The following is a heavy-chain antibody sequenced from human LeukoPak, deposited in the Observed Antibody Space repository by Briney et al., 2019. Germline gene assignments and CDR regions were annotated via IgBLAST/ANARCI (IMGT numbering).Heavy chain of an antibody. D-gene: IGHD6-13*01. CDR1: GYTFTGYY. V-gene: IGHV1-2*02. Sequence: ASVKVSCKASGYTFTGYYMHWVRQAPGQGLEWMGWINPNSGGTNYAQKFQGRVTMTRDTSISTAYMELSRLRSDDTAVYYCARGGGSSWYSYFSWFDPWGQGTLVTVSS. CDR3: ARGGGSSWYSYFSWFDP. J-gene: IGHJ5*02. CDR2: INPNSGGT.